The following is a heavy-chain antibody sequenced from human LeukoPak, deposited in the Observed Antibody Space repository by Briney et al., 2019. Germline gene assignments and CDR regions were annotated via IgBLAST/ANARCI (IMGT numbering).Heavy chain of an antibody. Sequence: ASVKVSCKASGYTFTSCGISWVRQAPGQGREWMGWISAYNGNTNYAQKLRGRVTMTTDTSTSTAYMELRSLRSDDTAVYYCARDPRRYCSGGSCYSGATWFDPWGQGTLVTVSS. CDR3: ARDPRRYCSGGSCYSGATWFDP. V-gene: IGHV1-18*01. CDR2: ISAYNGNT. J-gene: IGHJ5*02. D-gene: IGHD2-15*01. CDR1: GYTFTSCG.